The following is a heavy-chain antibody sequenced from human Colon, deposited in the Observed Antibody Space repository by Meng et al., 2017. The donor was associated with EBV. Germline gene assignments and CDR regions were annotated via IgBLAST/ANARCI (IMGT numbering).Heavy chain of an antibody. J-gene: IGHJ5*02. Sequence: QAQLQPWGAGLLKPSETLSRSCAVYGGSFRDYYWTWIRHPPGKGLEWIGEIDHRGNTKYNPSLKSRVTISLDTSKKQFSLKVSSVTAADSAVYYCARRGPSGNFSPWSQGALVTVSS. CDR3: ARRGPSGNFSP. D-gene: IGHD3-10*01. CDR2: IDHRGNT. CDR1: GGSFRDYY. V-gene: IGHV4-34*01.